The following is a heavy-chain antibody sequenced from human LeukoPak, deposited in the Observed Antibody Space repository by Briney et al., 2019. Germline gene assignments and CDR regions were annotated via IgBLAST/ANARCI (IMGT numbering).Heavy chain of an antibody. D-gene: IGHD3-22*01. V-gene: IGHV4-61*05. CDR1: GGSISSSSYY. Sequence: SETLSLTCTVSGGSISSSSYYWGWIRQPPGKGLEWIGYIYYSGSTNYNPSLKSRVTISVDTSKNQFSLKLSSVTAADTAVYYCARVNYYDSSGYYSASYWYFDLWGRGTLVTVSS. J-gene: IGHJ2*01. CDR3: ARVNYYDSSGYYSASYWYFDL. CDR2: IYYSGST.